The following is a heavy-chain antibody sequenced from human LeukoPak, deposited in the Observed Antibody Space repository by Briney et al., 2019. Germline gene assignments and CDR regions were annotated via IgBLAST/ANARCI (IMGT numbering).Heavy chain of an antibody. Sequence: ASVKLSCKASGYTFTGYYMHWVRQAPGQGLEWMGWINPNSGGTNYAQKFQGRVTMTRDTSISTAYMELSRLRSDDTAVYYCARDQGDIVVVPAGFDYWGQGTLVTVSS. D-gene: IGHD2-2*01. CDR2: INPNSGGT. CDR1: GYTFTGYY. CDR3: ARDQGDIVVVPAGFDY. J-gene: IGHJ4*02. V-gene: IGHV1-2*02.